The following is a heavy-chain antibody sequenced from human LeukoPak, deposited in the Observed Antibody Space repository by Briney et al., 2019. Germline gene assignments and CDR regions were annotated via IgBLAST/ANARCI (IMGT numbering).Heavy chain of an antibody. CDR1: GGSFSGYY. J-gene: IGHJ4*02. Sequence: SETLSLTCAVYGGSFSGYYWSWIRQPSGKGLEWIGEINHSGSTNYNPSLKSRVTISVDTSKNQFSLKLSSVTAADTAVYYCATSSPGTLDYWGQGTLVTVSS. D-gene: IGHD6-13*01. CDR3: ATSSPGTLDY. V-gene: IGHV4-34*01. CDR2: INHSGST.